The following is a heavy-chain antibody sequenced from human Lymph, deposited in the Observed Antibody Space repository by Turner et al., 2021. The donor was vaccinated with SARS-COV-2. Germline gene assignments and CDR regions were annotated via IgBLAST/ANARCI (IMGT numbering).Heavy chain of an antibody. CDR1: GFTFSSYS. CDR2: ITFTSSYR. Sequence: EVQLVESGGGLVTPGGSLRLSCAASGFTFSSYSMNWVRQAPGKGLEGVSSITFTSSYRYYEDSVKGRFTISRDNAKNSMYLKMNSMRAEDTAVYYCARGPPDFPYYFDYWGQGTLVTVSS. D-gene: IGHD2-21*02. V-gene: IGHV3-21*01. CDR3: ARGPPDFPYYFDY. J-gene: IGHJ4*02.